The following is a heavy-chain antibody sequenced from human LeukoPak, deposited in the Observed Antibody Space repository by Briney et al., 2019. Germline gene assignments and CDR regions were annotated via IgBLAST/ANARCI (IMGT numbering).Heavy chain of an antibody. V-gene: IGHV4-34*01. Sequence: PSETLSLTCAVYGGSFSGYYWTWIRQPPGKGLEWIGEINHSGSTNYNPSLKSRVTISVDTSKNQFSLKLSSVTAADTAVYYCARGRGKVTTVTRLYYWGQGTLVTVSS. CDR1: GGSFSGYY. CDR3: ARGRGKVTTVTRLYY. CDR2: INHSGST. D-gene: IGHD4-17*01. J-gene: IGHJ4*02.